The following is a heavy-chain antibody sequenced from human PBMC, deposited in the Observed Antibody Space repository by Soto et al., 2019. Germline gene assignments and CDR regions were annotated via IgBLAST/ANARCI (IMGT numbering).Heavy chain of an antibody. J-gene: IGHJ4*02. CDR1: GDTFNSYT. CDR2: TIPILAVS. CDR3: AASYGSGSRAFDY. D-gene: IGHD3-10*01. V-gene: IGHV1-69*02. Sequence: QVQLVQSGPEVKMPGSSVKVSCKASGDTFNSYTINWVRQAPGQGLQWMGRTIPILAVSNYALKFQGRVTISVDKSTSTAYMDLSRLRSDDAAVYYCAASYGSGSRAFDYWGQGMLVTVSS.